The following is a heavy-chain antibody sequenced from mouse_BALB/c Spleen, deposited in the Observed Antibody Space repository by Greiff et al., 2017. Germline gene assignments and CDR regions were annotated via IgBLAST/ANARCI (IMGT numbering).Heavy chain of an antibody. J-gene: IGHJ2*01. D-gene: IGHD2-1*01. Sequence: EVQRVESGGGLVQPGGSMKLSCVASGFTFSNYWMNWVRQSPEKGLEWVAEIRLKSNNYATHYAESVKGRFTISRDDSKSSVYLQMNNLRAEDTGIYYCTRLYYGNYVYFDYWGQGTTLTVSS. CDR1: GFTFSNYW. CDR3: TRLYYGNYVYFDY. CDR2: IRLKSNNYAT. V-gene: IGHV6-6*02.